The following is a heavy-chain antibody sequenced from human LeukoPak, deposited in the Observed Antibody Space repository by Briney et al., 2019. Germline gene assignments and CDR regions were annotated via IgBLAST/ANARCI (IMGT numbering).Heavy chain of an antibody. CDR2: VSSYNGNT. J-gene: IGHJ4*02. Sequence: ASVKVSCKTSGYTFTTYGITWVRQAPGQGLEWMGWVSSYNGNTNYAQKLQGRVTMTTDTSTSTAYMELRSLRSDDTAVYYCARDYGTGSYHFDYWGQGTLVTVSS. D-gene: IGHD3-10*01. CDR1: GYTFTTYG. CDR3: ARDYGTGSYHFDY. V-gene: IGHV1-18*01.